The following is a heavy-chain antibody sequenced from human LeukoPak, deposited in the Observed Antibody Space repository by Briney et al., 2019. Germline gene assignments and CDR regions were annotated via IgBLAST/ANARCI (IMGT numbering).Heavy chain of an antibody. CDR3: ARHSSRYYYNTTGSQGFDP. CDR1: GGPISIYY. D-gene: IGHD3-22*01. J-gene: IGHJ5*02. CDR2: VYYSGNT. V-gene: IGHV4-59*01. Sequence: SETLSLTCTVSGGPISIYYWSWIRQPPTKGLEWIGYVYYSGNTNYNPSLESRVTISLETSKNLFSLQLKSLTAADTAVYYCARHSSRYYYNTTGSQGFDPWGQGTLVTVSS.